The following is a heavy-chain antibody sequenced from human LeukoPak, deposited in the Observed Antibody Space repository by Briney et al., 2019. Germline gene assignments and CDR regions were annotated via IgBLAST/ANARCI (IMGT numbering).Heavy chain of an antibody. V-gene: IGHV5-51*01. D-gene: IGHD4-11*01. Sequence: PGESLKISCKGSGYSFTSYWIGWVRQMPGKGLEWMGIIYPGDSDTRYSPSFQGQVTISADKSISTAYLQWSSLKASDTAMYYCARPPTPDYSTNWYFDLWGRGTLVTVSS. CDR1: GYSFTSYW. CDR3: ARPPTPDYSTNWYFDL. J-gene: IGHJ2*01. CDR2: IYPGDSDT.